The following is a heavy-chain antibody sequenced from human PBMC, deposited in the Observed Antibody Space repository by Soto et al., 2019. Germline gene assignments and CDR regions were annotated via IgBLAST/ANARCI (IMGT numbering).Heavy chain of an antibody. D-gene: IGHD2-2*01. CDR1: GFTFRSYG. Sequence: QMQLVESGGGVVQPGRSLRLSCAASGFTFRSYGIHWVRQAPGKGLEWVALIWFDGSKKYYVDSVKSRFAVSRDNSKNTLYLQMSRLRVEDTAVYYCARDRLVPYGYGMDVWGQGTTVTVSS. CDR2: IWFDGSKK. V-gene: IGHV3-33*01. J-gene: IGHJ6*02. CDR3: ARDRLVPYGYGMDV.